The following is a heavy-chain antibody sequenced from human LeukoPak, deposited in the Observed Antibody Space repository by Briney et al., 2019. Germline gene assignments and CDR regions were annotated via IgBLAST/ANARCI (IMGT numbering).Heavy chain of an antibody. CDR3: ARGMSGYTEDPFDI. CDR2: ISAYNGNT. V-gene: IGHV1-18*01. J-gene: IGHJ3*02. CDR1: GYTFTSYS. Sequence: ASVKVSCKASGYTFTSYSINWVRQAPGQGLEWMAWISAYNGNTNYAQKFHGRVTLTRDTSTSIAYMKLRSLRSDDTAVYFCARGMSGYTEDPFDIWGQGTVVTVSS. D-gene: IGHD2-2*02.